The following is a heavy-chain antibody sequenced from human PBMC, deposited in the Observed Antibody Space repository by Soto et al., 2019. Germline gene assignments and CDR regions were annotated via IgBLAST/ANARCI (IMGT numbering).Heavy chain of an antibody. J-gene: IGHJ4*02. V-gene: IGHV3-23*01. CDR3: AKIPQQLVPFYYFDY. Sequence: GGSLRLSCAASGFTFSSYAMSWVRQAPGKGLEWVSAISGSGGSSYYADSVKGRFTISRDNSKNTLYLQMNSLRAEDTAVYYCAKIPQQLVPFYYFDYWGQGTLVTVSS. CDR2: ISGSGGSS. D-gene: IGHD6-13*01. CDR1: GFTFSSYA.